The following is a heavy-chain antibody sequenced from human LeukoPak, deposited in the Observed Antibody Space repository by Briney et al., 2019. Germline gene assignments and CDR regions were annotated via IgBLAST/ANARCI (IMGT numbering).Heavy chain of an antibody. CDR1: GFSLSTTGVG. CDR3: AHKGRGSGSYTM. CDR2: TYWSNDK. D-gene: IGHD3-10*01. J-gene: IGHJ4*02. Sequence: SGPTLVNPTQTLTLTCTFSGFSLSTTGVGVGWIRQPPGKALEWLAVTYWSNDKSYSPSLRSRLTITKDTSKNQVVLIMTNMDPVDTATYYCAHKGRGSGSYTMWGQGTLVTVSS. V-gene: IGHV2-5*01.